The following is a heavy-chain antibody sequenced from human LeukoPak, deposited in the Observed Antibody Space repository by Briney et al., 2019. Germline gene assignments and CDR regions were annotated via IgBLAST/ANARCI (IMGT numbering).Heavy chain of an antibody. V-gene: IGHV4-38-2*02. J-gene: IGHJ4*02. CDR1: HYSISSNYY. Sequence: SETLSLTCTVSHYSISSNYYWGWIRQPPGKGLEWIGSIYHSGSTYYNPSLKSRFTISVDTSKNPFSLKLTSVTAADTALYYCARSSGYMSYWGQGTLVTVSS. CDR2: IYHSGST. CDR3: ARSSGYMSY. D-gene: IGHD3-22*01.